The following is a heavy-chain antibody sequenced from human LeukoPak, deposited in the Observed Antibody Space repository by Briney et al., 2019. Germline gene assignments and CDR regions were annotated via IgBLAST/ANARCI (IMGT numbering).Heavy chain of an antibody. D-gene: IGHD3-3*01. CDR2: INTDGSST. J-gene: IGHJ3*02. CDR3: ARDGFWSGYPDAFDI. CDR1: RFTFSSYW. Sequence: GGSLRLSCAASRFTFSSYWMHWVRQAPGKGLVRVSRINTDGSSTSYADSVKGRFTISRDNAKNTLYLQMNSLRAEDTAVYYCARDGFWSGYPDAFDIWGQGTMVTVSS. V-gene: IGHV3-74*01.